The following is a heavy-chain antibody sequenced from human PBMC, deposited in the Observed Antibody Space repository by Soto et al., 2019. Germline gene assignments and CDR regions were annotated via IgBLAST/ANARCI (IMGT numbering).Heavy chain of an antibody. V-gene: IGHV1-18*01. D-gene: IGHD6-13*01. CDR2: ISAYNGNT. CDR3: ARDHSSSWYSNYYYGMDV. Sequence: AAVKVSCKASGYTFTSYGISWVRQAPGQGLEWMGWISAYNGNTNYAQKLQGRVTMTTDTSTSTAYMELRSLRCDDTAVYYCARDHSSSWYSNYYYGMDVWGQGTTVTVSS. J-gene: IGHJ6*02. CDR1: GYTFTSYG.